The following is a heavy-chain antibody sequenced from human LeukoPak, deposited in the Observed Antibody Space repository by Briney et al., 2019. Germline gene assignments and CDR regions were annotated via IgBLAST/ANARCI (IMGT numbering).Heavy chain of an antibody. V-gene: IGHV4-34*01. D-gene: IGHD3-9*01. Sequence: SETLSLTCAVYGGSFSGYYWSWIRQPPGKGLEWIGSIYYSGSTYYNPSLKSRVTISVDTSKNQFSLKLSSVTAADTAVYYCARLGLGSRYFSSGYYGMDVWGQGTTVTVSS. J-gene: IGHJ6*02. CDR3: ARLGLGSRYFSSGYYGMDV. CDR2: IYYSGST. CDR1: GGSFSGYY.